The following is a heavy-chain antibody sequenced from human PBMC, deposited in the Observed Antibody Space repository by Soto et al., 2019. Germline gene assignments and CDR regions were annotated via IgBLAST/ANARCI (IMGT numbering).Heavy chain of an antibody. V-gene: IGHV1-69*06. J-gene: IGHJ6*02. D-gene: IGHD1-26*01. CDR1: GGTFSSCA. CDR2: IIPIFGTT. Sequence: SVKVSCKASGGTFSSCAISWVRQAPGQGLEWMGGIIPIFGTTNYARRFQGRVTITADKSTSTAYMELRSLRSEDTAVYYCARGTRSGSYYYYGLDVWGQGTTVTVSS. CDR3: ARGTRSGSYYYYGLDV.